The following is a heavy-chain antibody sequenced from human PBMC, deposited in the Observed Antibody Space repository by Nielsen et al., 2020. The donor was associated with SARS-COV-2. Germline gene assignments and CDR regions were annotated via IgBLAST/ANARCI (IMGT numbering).Heavy chain of an antibody. J-gene: IGHJ4*02. CDR3: ARDVCSTTTCYFDN. Sequence: GESLKISCAASGFTFSSYGMHWVRQPPGKGLEWVSYISSSGTTIYYADSVKGRFTISRDNAKNSLYLQMDSLRDEDTAVYYCARDVCSTTTCYFDNWGQGTLVTVSS. CDR1: GFTFSSYG. V-gene: IGHV3-48*02. CDR2: ISSSGTTI. D-gene: IGHD2/OR15-2a*01.